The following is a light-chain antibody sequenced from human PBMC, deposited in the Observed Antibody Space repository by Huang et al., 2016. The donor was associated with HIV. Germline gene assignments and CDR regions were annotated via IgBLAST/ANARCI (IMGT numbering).Light chain of an antibody. J-gene: IGKJ1*01. V-gene: IGKV1-6*02. CDR1: QDITTY. CDR3: LQDITYPRT. CDR2: AAS. Sequence: AIQLTQSPSTLSASVGDRVNITCRASQDITTYLGWYQQKPGKAPKLLSSAASTFRRGVPARFSGSGSGTDFTLTISSLQPEDFATYFCLQDITYPRTFGQGTRVEI.